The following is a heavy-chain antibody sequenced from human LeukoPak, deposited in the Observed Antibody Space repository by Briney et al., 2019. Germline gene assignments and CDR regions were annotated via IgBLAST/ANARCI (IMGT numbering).Heavy chain of an antibody. J-gene: IGHJ3*02. D-gene: IGHD3-22*01. CDR3: ARVAYYDSSGYYFPNAFDI. Sequence: GASVKVSCKASGYTFTSYDISWVRQAPGQGLEWMGWISAYNGNTNYAQKLQGRVTMTTDTSTSTAYMELRSLRSDDTAVYYCARVAYYDSSGYYFPNAFDIWGQGTMVTVSS. CDR2: ISAYNGNT. CDR1: GYTFTSYD. V-gene: IGHV1-18*01.